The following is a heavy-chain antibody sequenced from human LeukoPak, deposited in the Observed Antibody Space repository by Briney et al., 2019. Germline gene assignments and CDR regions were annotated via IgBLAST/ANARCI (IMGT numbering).Heavy chain of an antibody. CDR2: INPNSGGT. V-gene: IGHV1-2*06. J-gene: IGHJ4*02. CDR1: GYTFTGYY. Sequence: ASVKVSCKASGYTFTGYYMHWVRQAPGQGPEWMGRINPNSGGTNYAQKFQGRVTMTRDTSISTAYMELSRLRSDDTAVYYCARDRYYYDSSGYYSFQKFDYWGQGTLVTVYS. CDR3: ARDRYYYDSSGYYSFQKFDY. D-gene: IGHD3-22*01.